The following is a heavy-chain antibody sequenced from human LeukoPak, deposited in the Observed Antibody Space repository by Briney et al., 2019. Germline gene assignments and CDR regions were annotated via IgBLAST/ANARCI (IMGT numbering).Heavy chain of an antibody. CDR2: INPNSGGT. CDR1: GYTFTSYD. Sequence: ASVKVSCKASGYTFTSYDINWVRQATGQGLEWMGWINPNSGGTNYAQKFQGRVTMTRDTSISTAYMELSRLRSDDTAVYYCARVSGVGSGVNQGFDYWGQGTLVTVSS. V-gene: IGHV1-2*02. D-gene: IGHD6-25*01. CDR3: ARVSGVGSGVNQGFDY. J-gene: IGHJ4*02.